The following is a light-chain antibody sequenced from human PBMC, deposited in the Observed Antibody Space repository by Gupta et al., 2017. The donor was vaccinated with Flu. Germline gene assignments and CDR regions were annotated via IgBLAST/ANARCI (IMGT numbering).Light chain of an antibody. V-gene: IGKV2-28*01. J-gene: IGKJ4*01. CDR1: QSRGKTNGHNY. Sequence: VTPGESASICCRSNQSRGKTNGHNYLKWQLQKQWQSPQLIIYVDATRTARVTARPEGSGSGTDVTLKINTMKAEEVGVYYFRQELTTPHTFGDGTKVEIK. CDR2: VDA. CDR3: RQELTTPHT.